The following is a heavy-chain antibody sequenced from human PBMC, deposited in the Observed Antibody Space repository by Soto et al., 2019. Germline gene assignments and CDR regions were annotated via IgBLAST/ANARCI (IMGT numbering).Heavy chain of an antibody. V-gene: IGHV1-69*05. Sequence: ASVKVSCKASGGTFTNYAFNWVRQAPGQGLEWMGGIIPISGTANYAQKFQGRVTMTTDTSTTTAYLELRSLRSDDTAVYYCARHHGPTTSENWFDPWGQGTLVTVSS. CDR2: IIPISGTA. D-gene: IGHD5-12*01. CDR3: ARHHGPTTSENWFDP. CDR1: GGTFTNYA. J-gene: IGHJ5*02.